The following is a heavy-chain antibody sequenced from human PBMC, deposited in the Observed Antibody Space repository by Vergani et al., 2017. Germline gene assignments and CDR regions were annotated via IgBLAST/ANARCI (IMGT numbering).Heavy chain of an antibody. CDR1: GFTFSSYS. CDR2: ISGSGGST. V-gene: IGHV3-23*04. CDR3: TTGRPYYDFWSGYYTDYYFDY. D-gene: IGHD3-3*01. Sequence: EVQLVESGGGLVQPGRSLRLSCAASGFTFSSYSMNWVRQAPGKGLEWVSAISGSGGSTYYADSVKGRFTISRDNSKNTLYLQMNSLRAEDTAVYYCTTGRPYYDFWSGYYTDYYFDYWGQGTLVTVSS. J-gene: IGHJ4*02.